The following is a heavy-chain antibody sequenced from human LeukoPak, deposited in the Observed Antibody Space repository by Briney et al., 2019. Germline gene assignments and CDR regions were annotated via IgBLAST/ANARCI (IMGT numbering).Heavy chain of an antibody. V-gene: IGHV3-15*01. CDR3: ARGLCSSTSCYQGPFDF. J-gene: IGHJ4*02. Sequence: GGSLRLSCAASGFIFSSAWMTWVRQAPGKGLEWVGHIKNKSNGETTDYAAPVKGRFIISRDDSKNTLYLQMNSLRTEDTAVYYCARGLCSSTSCYQGPFDFWGQGTLVTVSS. CDR2: IKNKSNGETT. CDR1: GFIFSSAW. D-gene: IGHD2-2*01.